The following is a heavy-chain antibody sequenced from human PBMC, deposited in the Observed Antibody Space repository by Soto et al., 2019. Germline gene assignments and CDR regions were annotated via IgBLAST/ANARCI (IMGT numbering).Heavy chain of an antibody. CDR1: GGSFIGYY. J-gene: IGHJ6*03. CDR3: ARVQASSYYYYMDV. Sequence: SETLFLPCAVYGGSFIGYYWSWILQPPGKGLEWIGEINHSGSTNYNPSLKSRVTISVDTSKNQFSLKLSSVTAADTAVYYCARVQASSYYYYMDVWGKGATVTVSS. CDR2: INHSGST. V-gene: IGHV4-34*01.